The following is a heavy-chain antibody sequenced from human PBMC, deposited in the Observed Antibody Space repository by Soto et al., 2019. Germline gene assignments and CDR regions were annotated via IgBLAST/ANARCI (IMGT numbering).Heavy chain of an antibody. CDR1: GFTFTSYG. CDR2: VSYDESNK. CDR3: AKEVYCSGGSCFSLPSNDDY. Sequence: GGSLRLSCAASGFTFTSYGMHWVRQAPGKGLEWVAFVSYDESNKYYADSVKGRFTISRDNSKNTLYLQMNSLRAEDTAIYYCAKEVYCSGGSCFSLPSNDDYWGQGTLVTVSS. V-gene: IGHV3-30*18. J-gene: IGHJ4*02. D-gene: IGHD2-15*01.